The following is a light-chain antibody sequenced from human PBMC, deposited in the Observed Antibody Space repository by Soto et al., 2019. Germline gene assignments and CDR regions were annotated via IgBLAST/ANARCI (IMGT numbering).Light chain of an antibody. CDR2: DDN. CDR1: SSNIGGNS. Sequence: HSVMTQPPSVSAAPGQKVTISCSGSSSNIGGNSVSWYQQLPGTAPKLLIYDDNKRPSGIPDRFSGSKSGTSATLGITGFQTGDEADYYCGSWDSSLSAYVFGTGTKLTV. CDR3: GSWDSSLSAYV. J-gene: IGLJ1*01. V-gene: IGLV1-51*01.